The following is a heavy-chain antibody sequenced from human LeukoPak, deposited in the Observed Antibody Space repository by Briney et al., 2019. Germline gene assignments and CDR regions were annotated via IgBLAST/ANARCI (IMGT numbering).Heavy chain of an antibody. CDR2: IYMSGNT. V-gene: IGHV4-4*07. D-gene: IGHD6-13*01. CDR3: ARGSSSGYFDY. Sequence: SETLSLMCTVSGGSISIYYWSWIRQPAGKGLEWIGRIYMSGNTNYNPSLKSRVTMSVDTSKNQFSLNLSSVTAADTAVYYCARGSSSGYFDYWGQGTLVTVSS. J-gene: IGHJ4*03. CDR1: GGSISIYY.